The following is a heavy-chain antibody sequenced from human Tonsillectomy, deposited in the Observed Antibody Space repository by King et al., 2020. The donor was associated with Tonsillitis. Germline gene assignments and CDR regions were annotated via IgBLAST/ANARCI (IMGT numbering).Heavy chain of an antibody. J-gene: IGHJ4*02. CDR1: GGSFSGYY. CDR3: ARGSLAPIPAARRGPFDY. Sequence: VQLQQWGAGLLKPSETLSLTCAVYGGSFSGYYWSWIRQPPGKGLEWIGEINHSGSTNYNPSLKSRVTISVDTSKNPFSLKLSFVTAADTAVYYCARGSLAPIPAARRGPFDYWGQGTLVTVSS. CDR2: INHSGST. V-gene: IGHV4-34*01. D-gene: IGHD6-6*01.